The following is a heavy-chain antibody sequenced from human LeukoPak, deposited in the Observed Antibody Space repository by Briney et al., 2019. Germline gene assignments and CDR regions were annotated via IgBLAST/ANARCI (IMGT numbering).Heavy chain of an antibody. Sequence: GGSLRLSCAASGFTFSSYAMTWVRQAPGKGLEWLSGVCGSGVNTFYADSVKGRFTIARDNSKDTLYLQMNSMRAEDTAVYYCAKGDSRSSGSYYDDYWGQGTLVTVSS. CDR2: VCGSGVNT. D-gene: IGHD3-10*01. V-gene: IGHV3-23*01. CDR3: AKGDSRSSGSYYDDY. J-gene: IGHJ4*02. CDR1: GFTFSSYA.